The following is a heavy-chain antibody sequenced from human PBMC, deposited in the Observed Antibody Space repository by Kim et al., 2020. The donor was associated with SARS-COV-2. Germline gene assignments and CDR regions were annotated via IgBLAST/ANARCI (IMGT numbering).Heavy chain of an antibody. CDR2: MSGDGTTT. D-gene: IGHD6-13*01. Sequence: GGSLRLSCAASGFTFSGYWIHWVRQAPGKGLVWVSRMSGDGTTTNYADSVKGRFTISRDNAKNTVHLQMNYLRAEETAVYYCASGDTSRWGYFYYWGQGTLVTVSS. J-gene: IGHJ4*02. CDR3: ASGDTSRWGYFYY. V-gene: IGHV3-74*01. CDR1: GFTFSGYW.